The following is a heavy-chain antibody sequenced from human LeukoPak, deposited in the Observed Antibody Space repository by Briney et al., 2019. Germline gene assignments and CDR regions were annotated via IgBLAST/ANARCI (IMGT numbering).Heavy chain of an antibody. Sequence: PSETLSLTCTVSGVSISRYYWIWLRHPPGKGLVWIGYIYYSGSTNYNPSLKSRVTMSVDTSKNQFSLRLSSVTAGDTAVYYCARHVCRSTSGKPYFDYGGQGTLVTVSS. D-gene: IGHD2-2*01. V-gene: IGHV4-59*08. CDR1: GVSISRYY. CDR2: IYYSGST. J-gene: IGHJ4*02. CDR3: ARHVCRSTSGKPYFDY.